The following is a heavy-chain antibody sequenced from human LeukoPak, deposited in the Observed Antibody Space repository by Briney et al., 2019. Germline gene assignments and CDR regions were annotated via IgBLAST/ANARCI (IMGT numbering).Heavy chain of an antibody. CDR2: INEDGSRT. CDR1: GFTFSNYW. D-gene: IGHD3-10*01. Sequence: GGSLRLSCAGSGFTFSNYWVHWVRQAPGKGLVWVSRINEDGSRTDYADFVKGRFTISRDNAKNTLYLQMNSLSAEDTAMYYCARGRSITLLRGVAMSDGFDIWGQGAMVAVSS. V-gene: IGHV3-74*01. J-gene: IGHJ3*02. CDR3: ARGRSITLLRGVAMSDGFDI.